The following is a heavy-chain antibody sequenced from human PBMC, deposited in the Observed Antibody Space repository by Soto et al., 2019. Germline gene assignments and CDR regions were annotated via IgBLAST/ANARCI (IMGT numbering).Heavy chain of an antibody. V-gene: IGHV3-48*01. CDR1: GFTFSSYS. D-gene: IGHD3-10*01. J-gene: IGHJ4*02. Sequence: GGSLRLSCAASGFTFSSYSMNWVRQAPGKGLEWVSYISSSSSTIYYADSVKGRFTISRDNAKNSLYLQMNSLRAEDTAVYYCARGMYYYGSGSRGYFDYWGQGTLVTVSS. CDR2: ISSSSSTI. CDR3: ARGMYYYGSGSRGYFDY.